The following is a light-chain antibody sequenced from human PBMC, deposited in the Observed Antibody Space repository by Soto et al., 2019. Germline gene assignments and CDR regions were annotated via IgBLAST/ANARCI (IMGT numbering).Light chain of an antibody. CDR1: SSDIGAYDY. J-gene: IGLJ1*01. CDR3: FPFPTTRTHV. CDR2: EVN. Sequence: QSSLTQPASLSGSPGQSITISCTGTSSDIGAYDYVSWFQQHPGKAPKLMISEVNNRPSGVSNRFSGSKSGNTAYLTISGLQVEDEAEYFCFPFPTTRTHVVGNGTKVNVL. V-gene: IGLV2-14*01.